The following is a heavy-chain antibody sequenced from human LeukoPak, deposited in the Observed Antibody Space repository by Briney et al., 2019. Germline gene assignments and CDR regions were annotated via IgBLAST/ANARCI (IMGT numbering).Heavy chain of an antibody. CDR2: VSGSGGST. CDR1: GFTFSSYG. Sequence: SGGSLRLSCAASGFTFSSYGMSWVRQAPGKGLEWVSSVSGSGGSTYYADSVKGRFTISRDNSKNTLYLQMNSLRAEDTAVYYCAKGYQDYDYWGQGTLVTVSS. V-gene: IGHV3-23*01. CDR3: AKGYQDYDY. J-gene: IGHJ4*02. D-gene: IGHD1-26*01.